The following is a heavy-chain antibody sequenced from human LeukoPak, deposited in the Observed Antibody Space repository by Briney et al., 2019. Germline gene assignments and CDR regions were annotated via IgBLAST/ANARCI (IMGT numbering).Heavy chain of an antibody. D-gene: IGHD4-23*01. CDR2: IYYSGST. J-gene: IGHJ3*02. CDR3: ARRYTVVTLDAFDI. Sequence: PSETLSLTCTVSGGSICSSSYYWGWIRQPPGKGLEWIGSIYYSGSTYYNPSLKSRVTISVDTSKNQFSLKLSSVTAADTAVYYCARRYTVVTLDAFDIWGQGTMVTVSS. CDR1: GGSICSSSYY. V-gene: IGHV4-39*01.